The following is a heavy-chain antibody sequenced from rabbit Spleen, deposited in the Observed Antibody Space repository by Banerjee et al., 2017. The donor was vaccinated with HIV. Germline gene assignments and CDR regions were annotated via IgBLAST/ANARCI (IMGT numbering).Heavy chain of an antibody. CDR2: IYVGSSGST. CDR3: ARNGAGSNFAFKL. D-gene: IGHD4-2*01. Sequence: QSLGEPGGDLVKPGASLTLACTASGIDFSTYCYMCWVSQAQGKGLEWIACIYVGSSGSTYYASWAKGRFTISKTSTTTVTLQMTSLTAADTATYFCARNGAGSNFAFKLWGQGTLVTVS. V-gene: IGHV1S40*01. CDR1: GIDFSTYCY. J-gene: IGHJ4*01.